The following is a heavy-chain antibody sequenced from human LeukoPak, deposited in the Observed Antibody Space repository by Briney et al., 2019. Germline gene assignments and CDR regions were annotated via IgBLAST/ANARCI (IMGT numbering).Heavy chain of an antibody. V-gene: IGHV4-4*07. Sequence: SETLSLTCTVSGGSISSYYWSWIRQPAGKGLEWIGRIYTSGSTNYNPSLKSRVTMSVDTSKNQFSLKLSSVTAADTAVYYCARDVWRCSSTSCYSDAFDIWGQGTMVTVSS. D-gene: IGHD2-2*01. CDR2: IYTSGST. CDR1: GGSISSYY. CDR3: ARDVWRCSSTSCYSDAFDI. J-gene: IGHJ3*02.